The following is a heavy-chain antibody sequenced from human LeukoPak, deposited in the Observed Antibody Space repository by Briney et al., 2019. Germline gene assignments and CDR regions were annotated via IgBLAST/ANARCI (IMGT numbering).Heavy chain of an antibody. CDR3: ARDVGYCSSTSCYSVHDAFDI. Sequence: ASVKVSCKASGYTFTSYGISWVRRAPGQGLEWMGWISAYNGNTNYAQRLQGRVTMTTDTSTSTAYMELRSLRSDDTAVYYCARDVGYCSSTSCYSVHDAFDIWGQGTMVTVSS. V-gene: IGHV1-18*01. CDR1: GYTFTSYG. J-gene: IGHJ3*02. D-gene: IGHD2-2*02. CDR2: ISAYNGNT.